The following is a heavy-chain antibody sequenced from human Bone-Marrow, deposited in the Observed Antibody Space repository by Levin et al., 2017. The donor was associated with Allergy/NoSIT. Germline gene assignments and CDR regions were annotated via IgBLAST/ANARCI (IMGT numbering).Heavy chain of an antibody. CDR2: IYHGGRT. Sequence: KASETLSLTCTVSGGSISSSTWWSWVRQSPGTGLAWIGEIYHGGRTNYNPSLKSRVSMSVDKSKSQFSLKLSSVTAADTAVYYCARDPLDYGTNSGNYWGQGTLVTVSS. D-gene: IGHD4-17*01. CDR3: ARDPLDYGTNSGNY. CDR1: GGSISSSTW. V-gene: IGHV4-4*02. J-gene: IGHJ4*02.